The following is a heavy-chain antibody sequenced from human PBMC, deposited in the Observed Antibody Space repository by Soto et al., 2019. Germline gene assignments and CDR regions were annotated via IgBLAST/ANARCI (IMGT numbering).Heavy chain of an antibody. V-gene: IGHV1-2*04. Sequence: ASVKVSCKASGYRFPDYHIHWVRQAPGQGLEWLGRINPKSGGTSTAQKFQGWVTMTTDTSISTASMELTRLTSDDTAIYYCARGDSTDCSNGVCSFFYNHDMDVWGQGATVTVSS. CDR1: GYRFPDYH. J-gene: IGHJ6*02. CDR2: INPKSGGT. D-gene: IGHD2-8*01. CDR3: ARGDSTDCSNGVCSFFYNHDMDV.